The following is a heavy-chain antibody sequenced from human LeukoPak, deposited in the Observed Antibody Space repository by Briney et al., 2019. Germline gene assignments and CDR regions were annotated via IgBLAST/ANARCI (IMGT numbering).Heavy chain of an antibody. Sequence: PGESLKISCKGSGYSFTSYWISCVRQMPGKGLEWMGRIDPSDSYTNYSPSFQGHVTISADKSISTAYLQWSSLKASDTAMYYCARRDRSSSWYPNYYYYGMDVWGKGTTVTVSS. D-gene: IGHD6-13*01. CDR2: IDPSDSYT. J-gene: IGHJ6*04. CDR1: GYSFTSYW. V-gene: IGHV5-10-1*01. CDR3: ARRDRSSSWYPNYYYYGMDV.